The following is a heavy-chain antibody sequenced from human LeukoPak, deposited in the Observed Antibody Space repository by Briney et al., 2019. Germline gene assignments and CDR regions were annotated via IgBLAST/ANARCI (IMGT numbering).Heavy chain of an antibody. J-gene: IGHJ4*02. D-gene: IGHD4-17*01. CDR2: FHYSGST. Sequence: PSEILSLTCTVSGGSISRYSYYWGWIRQPPGKGLEWIGSFHYSGSTYYNPSLKSRVTISVDTSNNHFSLKLSSVTAADTAVYYCARDKDYGDPSGFDYWGQGALVTVSS. CDR1: GGSISRYSYY. V-gene: IGHV4-39*02. CDR3: ARDKDYGDPSGFDY.